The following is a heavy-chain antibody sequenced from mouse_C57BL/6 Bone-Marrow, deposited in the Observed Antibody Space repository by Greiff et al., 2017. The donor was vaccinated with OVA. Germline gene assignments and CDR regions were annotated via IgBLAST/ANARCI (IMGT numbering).Heavy chain of an antibody. CDR3: ARSHSSGYGDY. CDR2: IHPNSGST. V-gene: IGHV1-64*01. Sequence: QVQLKQPGAELVKPGASVKLSCKASGYTFTSYWMHWVKQRPGQGLEWIGMIHPNSGSTNYNEKFKSKATLTVDKSSSTAYMQLSSLTSEDSAVYYCARSHSSGYGDYWGQGTTLTVSS. CDR1: GYTFTSYW. D-gene: IGHD3-2*02. J-gene: IGHJ2*01.